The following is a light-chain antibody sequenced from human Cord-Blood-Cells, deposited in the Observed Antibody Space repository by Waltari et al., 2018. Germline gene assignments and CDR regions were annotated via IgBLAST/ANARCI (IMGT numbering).Light chain of an antibody. CDR3: QQYNNWPIT. CDR2: GAS. Sequence: EIVMTQSPATLSVSPGERATLPCKASQSVKRNLDWYQQKPGQAPRFLIYGASTRATGIPARFSGSGSGTEFTLTISSLQSEDFAVYYCQQYNNWPITFGQGTRLEIK. V-gene: IGKV3-15*01. CDR1: QSVKRN. J-gene: IGKJ5*01.